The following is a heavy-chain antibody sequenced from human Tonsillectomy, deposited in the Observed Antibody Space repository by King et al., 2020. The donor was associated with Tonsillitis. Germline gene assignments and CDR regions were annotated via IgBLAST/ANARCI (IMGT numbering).Heavy chain of an antibody. CDR2: ISSSSSYT. J-gene: IGHJ3*01. CDR1: GFTFSTYS. D-gene: IGHD3-3*01. V-gene: IGHV3-21*01. CDR3: ARYKSAYYTFDAFDF. Sequence: VQLVESGGGLVKPGGSLRLSCAASGFTFSTYSMNWVRQAPGKGLEWVSSISSSSSYTYYADSVKGRFTISRDNAKNSLYLQMNSLRAEDTAVYYCARYKSAYYTFDAFDFWGQGTMVTVSS.